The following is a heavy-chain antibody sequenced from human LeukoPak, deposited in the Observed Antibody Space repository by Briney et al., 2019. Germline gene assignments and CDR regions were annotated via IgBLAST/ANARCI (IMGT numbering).Heavy chain of an antibody. J-gene: IGHJ5*02. CDR3: ARADCSGSTCYLRRSWFDP. V-gene: IGHV3-21*01. CDR1: GFTFSSFD. CDR2: ISTSSRYI. Sequence: GGSLRLSCAASGFTFSSFDMNWVRRAPGKGLEWVSSISTSSRYIYYRDSVKGRFTISRDDAKNSLYLQMNSLRVEDTAVYYCARADCSGSTCYLRRSWFDPWGQGTLVTVSS. D-gene: IGHD2-2*01.